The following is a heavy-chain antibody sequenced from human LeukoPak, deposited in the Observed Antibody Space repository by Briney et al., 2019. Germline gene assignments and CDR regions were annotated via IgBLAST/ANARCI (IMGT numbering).Heavy chain of an antibody. CDR1: GFTFSPYS. D-gene: IGHD3-10*01. CDR3: ARDRRPYGSGSYYFDY. J-gene: IGHJ4*02. Sequence: GGSLRLSCAASGFTFSPYSVNWVRQAPGKALEWVSYISRSSSTIYYADPVKGRSTVSRDNAKNSLYLQMNSLRAEATAVYYCARDRRPYGSGSYYFDYWGQGTLVTVSS. V-gene: IGHV3-48*01. CDR2: ISRSSSTI.